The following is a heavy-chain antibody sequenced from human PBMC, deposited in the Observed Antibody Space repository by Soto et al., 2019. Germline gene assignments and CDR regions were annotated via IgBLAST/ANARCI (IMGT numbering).Heavy chain of an antibody. D-gene: IGHD5-12*01. Sequence: ASVKVSCKASGGTFSSYAISWVRQAPGQGLEWMGGIIPIFGTANYAQKFQGRVTITADESTSTAYMELSSLRSEDTAVYYCARASSKWLRLSYYYYGMDVWGQGPTVTVSS. CDR3: ARASSKWLRLSYYYYGMDV. V-gene: IGHV1-69*13. CDR1: GGTFSSYA. J-gene: IGHJ6*02. CDR2: IIPIFGTA.